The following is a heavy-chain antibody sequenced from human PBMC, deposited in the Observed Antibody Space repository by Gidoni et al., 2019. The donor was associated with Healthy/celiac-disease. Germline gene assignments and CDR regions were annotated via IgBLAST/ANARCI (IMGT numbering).Heavy chain of an antibody. CDR2: IYSGGST. V-gene: IGHV3-53*01. CDR3: QGDNQDY. Sequence: EVQLVESGGGFIKPGGSLRLSCAAFGFTVSSNYRSWVRQAPGKGLEWVSVIYSGGSTYYADSVKGRFTISRDNSKNTLYLQMNSMRAEDTDVYYCQGDNQDYWGQGTLVTVSS. J-gene: IGHJ4*02. CDR1: GFTVSSNY. D-gene: IGHD1-20*01.